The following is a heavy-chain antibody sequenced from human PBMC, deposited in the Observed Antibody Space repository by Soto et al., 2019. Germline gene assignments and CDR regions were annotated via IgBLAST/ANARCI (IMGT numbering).Heavy chain of an antibody. V-gene: IGHV1-18*01. CDR3: ARERRRPYYDILTGYYPFDY. CDR1: GYTFTTYD. D-gene: IGHD3-9*01. Sequence: ASLKVSCKASGYTFTTYDISWVRQAPGQGLEWMGWISAYNGNTNYAQNLQGRVTMTTDTSTNTAYMELRSLRSDDTAVYYCARERRRPYYDILTGYYPFDYWGQGTLVTVSS. J-gene: IGHJ4*02. CDR2: ISAYNGNT.